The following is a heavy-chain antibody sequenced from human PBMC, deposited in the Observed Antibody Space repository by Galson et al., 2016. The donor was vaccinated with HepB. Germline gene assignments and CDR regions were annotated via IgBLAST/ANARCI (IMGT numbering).Heavy chain of an antibody. D-gene: IGHD5-18*01. J-gene: IGHJ6*02. CDR1: GGSFSFYY. V-gene: IGHV4-34*01. Sequence: LSLTCAVDGGSFSFYYWTWIRQPPGKGLEWIGEINHSGGTNYSPSLKSRATMSVDTSKSQFSLRLSSVTAADTAVYYCARGRGHSYGRNYYYYGLDVWGQGTTVTVSS. CDR3: ARGRGHSYGRNYYYYGLDV. CDR2: INHSGGT.